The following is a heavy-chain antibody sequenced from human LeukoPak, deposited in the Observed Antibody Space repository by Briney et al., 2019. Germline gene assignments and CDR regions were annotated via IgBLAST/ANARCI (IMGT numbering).Heavy chain of an antibody. CDR2: IKTDGSEK. V-gene: IGHV3-7*01. J-gene: IGHJ6*02. CDR3: ARDVSVSGMDV. Sequence: GGSLRLSCAASGFILSNYWMSWVRQAPGKGLEWVANIKTDGSEKYYVDSVKGRFTISRDNPKNSLYLQMNSLRAEDRAIYYCARDVSVSGMDVWGQGTTVTVSS. CDR1: GFILSNYW. D-gene: IGHD5/OR15-5a*01.